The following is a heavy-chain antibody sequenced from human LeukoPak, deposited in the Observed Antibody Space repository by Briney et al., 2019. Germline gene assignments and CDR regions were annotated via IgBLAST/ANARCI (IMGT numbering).Heavy chain of an antibody. CDR2: IADAGT. Sequence: GGSLRLSCAAPGFTFNDFAMTWVRQAPGKGLEWVSTIADAGTYYADSVKGRFIISRDNSKNMLYLQLNSLRADGTAMYYCARNLGPFDVRGHGTMVTVSS. CDR1: GFTFNDFA. D-gene: IGHD3-16*01. V-gene: IGHV3-23*01. J-gene: IGHJ3*01. CDR3: ARNLGPFDV.